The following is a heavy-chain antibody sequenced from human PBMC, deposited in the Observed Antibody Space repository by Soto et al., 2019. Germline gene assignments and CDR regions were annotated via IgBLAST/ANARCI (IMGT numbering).Heavy chain of an antibody. CDR1: GFTFSSYG. CDR3: ARERHEAERFLEWTKSHYYYYMDV. J-gene: IGHJ6*03. V-gene: IGHV3-33*01. Sequence: GGSLRLSCAASGFTFSSYGMHWVRQAPGKGLEWVAVIWYDGSNKYYADSVKGRLPISRDNSKNTLYLQMNSLRAEDTGVCYCARERHEAERFLEWTKSHYYYYMDVWGKGTTVTVSS. D-gene: IGHD3-3*01. CDR2: IWYDGSNK.